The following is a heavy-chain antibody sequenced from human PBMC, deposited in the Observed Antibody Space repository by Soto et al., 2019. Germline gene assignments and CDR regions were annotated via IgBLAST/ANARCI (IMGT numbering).Heavy chain of an antibody. Sequence: QVQLVQSGAEVKKPGASVKVSCKSSGYTFSMSGISWVRQAPGQGLEWMGWISGYNGTTNYEQKFQDRVTMTTDTSTNTAYMELRSLRSDDTAVYYCAREGPRPYYYYGMDVWGQGTTVTVSS. CDR3: AREGPRPYYYYGMDV. J-gene: IGHJ6*02. CDR2: ISGYNGTT. V-gene: IGHV1-18*01. CDR1: GYTFSMSG.